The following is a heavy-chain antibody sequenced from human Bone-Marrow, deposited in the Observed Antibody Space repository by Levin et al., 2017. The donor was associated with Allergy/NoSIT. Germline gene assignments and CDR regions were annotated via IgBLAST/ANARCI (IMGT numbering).Heavy chain of an antibody. Sequence: GGSLRLSCAASGFTFSNYAMNWVRQPPGKGLEWVSSISGSGDSTYYADSVRGRFTISRDNSKNTLFLQMNSLRAEDTAVYYCAKSRSVEIAAAANYWGQGTLVTVSS. CDR2: ISGSGDST. J-gene: IGHJ4*02. CDR1: GFTFSNYA. CDR3: AKSRSVEIAAAANY. D-gene: IGHD6-13*01. V-gene: IGHV3-23*01.